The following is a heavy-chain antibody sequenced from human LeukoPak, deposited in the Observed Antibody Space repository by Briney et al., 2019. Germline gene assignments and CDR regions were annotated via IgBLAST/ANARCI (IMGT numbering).Heavy chain of an antibody. D-gene: IGHD6-13*01. CDR3: ARGGLVIPAAAFDY. J-gene: IGHJ4*02. CDR1: GGSISSHY. CDR2: IYSSGST. V-gene: IGHV4-4*07. Sequence: SETLSLTCTVSGGSISSHYWSWIRQSAGKGLEWIGHIYSSGSTNYSPSLKSRVTMSVDMSKNQFSLKLSSVTAADTAVYYCARGGLVIPAAAFDYWGQGTLVTVSS.